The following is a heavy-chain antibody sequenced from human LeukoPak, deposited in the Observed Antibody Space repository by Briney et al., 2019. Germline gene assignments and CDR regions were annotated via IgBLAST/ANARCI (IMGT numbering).Heavy chain of an antibody. J-gene: IGHJ4*02. V-gene: IGHV3-7*01. D-gene: IGHD3-10*01. CDR3: ARPMFRGVVIPYFDY. CDR1: GFTFSSYW. CDR2: IKQDGSEK. Sequence: PGGSLRLSCAASGFTFSSYWMSWVRQAPGKGLEWVANIKQDGSEKYYVDSVKGRFTISRDNAKNSLYLQMNSLRADDTAVYYCARPMFRGVVIPYFDYWGQGTLVTVSS.